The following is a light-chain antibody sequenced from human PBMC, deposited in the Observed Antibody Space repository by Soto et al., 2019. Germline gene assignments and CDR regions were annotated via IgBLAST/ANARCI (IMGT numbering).Light chain of an antibody. CDR2: DVS. CDR1: SSDVGAYNY. V-gene: IGLV2-14*01. J-gene: IGLJ1*01. Sequence: QSALTQPASVSGSPGQSITISGTGTSSDVGAYNYVSWYQQHPGKAHKLMIYDVSNRPSGISDRFSVSKSGNTASLTISNLQADDEADYYCSSYTNSGTDVFGTGTKLTVL. CDR3: SSYTNSGTDV.